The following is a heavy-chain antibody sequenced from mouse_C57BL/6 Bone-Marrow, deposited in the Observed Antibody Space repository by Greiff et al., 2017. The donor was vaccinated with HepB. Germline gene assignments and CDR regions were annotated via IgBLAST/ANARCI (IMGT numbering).Heavy chain of an antibody. J-gene: IGHJ2*01. CDR2: IDPSDSYT. CDR1: GYTFTSYW. D-gene: IGHD1-1*01. V-gene: IGHV1-50*01. Sequence: QVHLKQPGAELVKPGASVKLSCKASGYTFTSYWMQWVKQRPGQGLEWIGEIDPSDSYTNYNQKFKGKATLTVDTSSSTAYMQLSSLTSEDSAVYYCARDYYGSSSDYWGQGTTLTVSS. CDR3: ARDYYGSSSDY.